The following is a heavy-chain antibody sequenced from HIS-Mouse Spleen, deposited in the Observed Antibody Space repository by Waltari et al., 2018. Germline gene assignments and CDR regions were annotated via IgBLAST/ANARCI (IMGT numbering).Heavy chain of an antibody. Sequence: QLQLQESGPGLVKPSETLSLTCTVPGCSIRSSRYYSGWIRQPPGKGLEWIGSIYYSGSTYYNPSLKSRVTISVDTSKNQFSLKLSSVTAADTAVYYCAREIPYSSSWYDWYFDLWGRGTLVTVSS. V-gene: IGHV4-39*07. CDR1: GCSIRSSRYY. J-gene: IGHJ2*01. CDR2: IYYSGST. CDR3: AREIPYSSSWYDWYFDL. D-gene: IGHD6-13*01.